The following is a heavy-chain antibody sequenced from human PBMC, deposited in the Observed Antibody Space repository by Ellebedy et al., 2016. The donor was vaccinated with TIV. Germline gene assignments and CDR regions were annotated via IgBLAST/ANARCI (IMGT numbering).Heavy chain of an antibody. CDR3: ARTFFH. Sequence: GESLKISXAASGFTFSTYAMHWVRQAPGKGLEWVAVISYYGNKKDYADSVKGRFTISRDNSKNTLDLQMNSLRVEDTAVYYCARTFFHWGQGTLVTVSS. V-gene: IGHV3-30*04. J-gene: IGHJ4*02. CDR1: GFTFSTYA. CDR2: ISYYGNKK. D-gene: IGHD3-3*01.